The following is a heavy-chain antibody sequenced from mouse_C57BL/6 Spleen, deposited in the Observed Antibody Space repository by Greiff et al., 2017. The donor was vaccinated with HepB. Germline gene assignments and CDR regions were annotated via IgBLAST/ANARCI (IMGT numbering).Heavy chain of an antibody. J-gene: IGHJ1*03. V-gene: IGHV1-69*01. CDR1: GYTFTSYW. CDR2: IDPSDSYT. CDR3: ARKGIYYDYGYWYFDV. Sequence: QVQLQQPGAELVMPGASVKLSCKASGYTFTSYWMHWVKQRPGQGLEWIGEIDPSDSYTNYNQKFKGKSTLTVDKSSSTAYMQLSSLTSEDSAVYYCARKGIYYDYGYWYFDVWGTGTTVTVSS. D-gene: IGHD2-4*01.